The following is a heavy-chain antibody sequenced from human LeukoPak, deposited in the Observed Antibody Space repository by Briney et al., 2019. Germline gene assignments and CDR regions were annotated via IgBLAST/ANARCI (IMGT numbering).Heavy chain of an antibody. D-gene: IGHD3-22*01. V-gene: IGHV4-30-2*01. CDR3: ARAPYYYDSSGYHYYYGMDV. CDR1: GGSISSGGYS. J-gene: IGHJ6*02. Sequence: SQTLSLTCAVSGGSISSGGYSWSWIRQPPGKGLEWIGYIYHSGSPYYNPSLKSRVTISVDRSKNQFSLKLSSVTAADTAVYYCARAPYYYDSSGYHYYYGMDVWGQGTTVTVSS. CDR2: IYHSGSP.